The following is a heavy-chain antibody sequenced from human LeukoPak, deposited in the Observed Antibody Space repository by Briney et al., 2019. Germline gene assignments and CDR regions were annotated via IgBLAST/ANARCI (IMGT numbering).Heavy chain of an antibody. CDR1: GFTFSSYE. Sequence: GGSLRLSCAASGFTFSSYEMNWVRQAPGKGLEWVSYITASGRTIYYADSVKGRFTISRDNAKNSLYLQMNSLRAEDTAVYYCARGEDYGTNSFDYWGQGTLVTVSS. CDR3: ARGEDYGTNSFDY. CDR2: ITASGRTI. D-gene: IGHD4-17*01. J-gene: IGHJ4*02. V-gene: IGHV3-48*03.